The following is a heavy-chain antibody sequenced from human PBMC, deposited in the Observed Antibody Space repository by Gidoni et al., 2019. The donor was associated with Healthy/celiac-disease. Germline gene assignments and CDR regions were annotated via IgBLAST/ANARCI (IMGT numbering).Heavy chain of an antibody. V-gene: IGHV1-24*01. CDR2: FDTEYGET. CDR1: GYTLTDLS. CDR3: ATPGVTMVRGNWFDP. Sequence: QVQLVQSGAELTNPGASVKVSCKVSGYTLTDLSMHWVRQAPGKGLEWMGGFDTEYGETIDAQKFQGRVTMTEDTSTDTAYMELSSLRSEDTAVYYCATPGVTMVRGNWFDPWGQGTLVTVSS. D-gene: IGHD3-10*01. J-gene: IGHJ5*02.